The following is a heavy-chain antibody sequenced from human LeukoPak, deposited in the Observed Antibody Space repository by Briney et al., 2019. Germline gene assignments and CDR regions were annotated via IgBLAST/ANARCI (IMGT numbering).Heavy chain of an antibody. CDR1: GFIFSNHW. CDR3: AKVPTYSSSWYPFYFDY. J-gene: IGHJ4*02. Sequence: GGSLRLSCTASGFIFSNHWMSWVRQAPGKGLEWVANIKQDGGEEHYVDSVKGRFTISRDNAKNSLYLQMDSLRAEDTAVYYCAKVPTYSSSWYPFYFDYWGQGTLVTVSS. V-gene: IGHV3-7*01. CDR2: IKQDGGEE. D-gene: IGHD6-13*01.